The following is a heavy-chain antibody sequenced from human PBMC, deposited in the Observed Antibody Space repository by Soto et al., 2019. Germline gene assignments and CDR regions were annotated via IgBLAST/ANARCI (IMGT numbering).Heavy chain of an antibody. V-gene: IGHV3-30-3*01. J-gene: IGHJ6*02. D-gene: IGHD3-22*01. CDR2: ISYDGSNK. CDR3: ARPLLHYYDSSGYPVPTYYYYGMDV. CDR1: GFTFSSYA. Sequence: GGSLRLSCAASGFTFSSYAMHWVRQAPGKGLEWVAVISYDGSNKYYADSVKGRFTISRDNSKNTLYLQMNSLRAEDTAVYYCARPLLHYYDSSGYPVPTYYYYGMDVWGQGTTVTVSS.